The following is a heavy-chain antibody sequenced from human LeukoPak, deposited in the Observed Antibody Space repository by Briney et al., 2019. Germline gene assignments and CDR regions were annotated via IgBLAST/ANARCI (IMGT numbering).Heavy chain of an antibody. Sequence: GGSLRLSCAASGFTFSSYAMHWVRQSLGKGLEWVAVMSYDGFNKYYADSVKGRFTISRDNSKNTLYLQMNSLRAEDTAVYYCAKAKGYSYGYYFDYWGQGTLVTVSS. J-gene: IGHJ4*02. D-gene: IGHD5-18*01. V-gene: IGHV3-30*18. CDR1: GFTFSSYA. CDR2: MSYDGFNK. CDR3: AKAKGYSYGYYFDY.